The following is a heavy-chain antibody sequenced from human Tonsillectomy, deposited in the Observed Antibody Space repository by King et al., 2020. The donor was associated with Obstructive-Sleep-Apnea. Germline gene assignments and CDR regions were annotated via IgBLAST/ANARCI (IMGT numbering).Heavy chain of an antibody. V-gene: IGHV3-43*01. CDR1: GFTFDDYT. Sequence: VQLVESGGVVVQPGGSLRLSCAASGFTFDDYTMHWVRQAPGKALEWVSLITWNGDRTYYVDSVKGRFTISRDNSKNSLYLKMNSLRSADTALYYCVGVSGRYPHGFDLWGQGTMVTVSS. D-gene: IGHD3-10*01. J-gene: IGHJ3*01. CDR3: VGVSGRYPHGFDL. CDR2: ITWNGDRT.